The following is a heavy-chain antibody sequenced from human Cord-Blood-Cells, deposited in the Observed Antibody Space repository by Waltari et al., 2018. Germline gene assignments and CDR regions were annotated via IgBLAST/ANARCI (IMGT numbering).Heavy chain of an antibody. D-gene: IGHD6-6*01. CDR3: ARSWGYSSSSYYGMDV. CDR2: INHSGST. Sequence: QVQLQQWGAGLLKPSETLSLTCAVYGGSFSGYYWSWTRQPPGKGLEWIGEINHSGSTNYNPSLKSRVTISVDTSKNQFSLKLSSVTAADTAVYYCARSWGYSSSSYYGMDVWGQGTTVTVSS. CDR1: GGSFSGYY. V-gene: IGHV4-34*01. J-gene: IGHJ6*02.